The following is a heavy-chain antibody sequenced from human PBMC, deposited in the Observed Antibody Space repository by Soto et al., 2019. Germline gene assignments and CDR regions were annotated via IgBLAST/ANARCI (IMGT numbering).Heavy chain of an antibody. Sequence: SETLSLTCTVSGGSISSYYWSWIRQPPGKGLEWIGYIYYSGSTNYNPSLKSRVTISVDTSKNQFSLKLSSVTAADTAVYYCAREINSYGSYYFDYWGQGTLVTVSS. CDR1: GGSISSYY. D-gene: IGHD5-18*01. CDR3: AREINSYGSYYFDY. J-gene: IGHJ4*02. V-gene: IGHV4-59*01. CDR2: IYYSGST.